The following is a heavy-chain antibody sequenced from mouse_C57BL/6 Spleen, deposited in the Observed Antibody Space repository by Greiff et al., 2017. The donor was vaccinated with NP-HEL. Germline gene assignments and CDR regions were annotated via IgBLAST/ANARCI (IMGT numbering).Heavy chain of an antibody. J-gene: IGHJ3*01. CDR2: IHPNSGST. CDR3: ARYYGSSLWFAD. Sequence: QVQLQQPGAELVKPGASVKLSCKASGYTFTSYWMHWVKQRPGQGLEWIGMIHPNSGSTNYNEKFKSKATLTVDKSSSTAYMQLSSLTSEDSAVYYCARYYGSSLWFADWGQGTLVTVSA. D-gene: IGHD1-1*01. CDR1: GYTFTSYW. V-gene: IGHV1-64*01.